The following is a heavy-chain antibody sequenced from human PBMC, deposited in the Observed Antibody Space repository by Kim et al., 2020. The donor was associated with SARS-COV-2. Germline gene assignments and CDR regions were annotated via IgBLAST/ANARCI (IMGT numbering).Heavy chain of an antibody. D-gene: IGHD3-10*01. Sequence: GGSLRLSCAAYGFTFSSYGMHWVRQAPGKGLEWVAVISYDGSNKYYADSVKGRFTISRDNSKNTLYLQMNSLRAEDTAVYYCAKDRMVRGVVGSRGFDYWGQGTLVTVSS. CDR3: AKDRMVRGVVGSRGFDY. J-gene: IGHJ4*02. CDR1: GFTFSSYG. V-gene: IGHV3-30*18. CDR2: ISYDGSNK.